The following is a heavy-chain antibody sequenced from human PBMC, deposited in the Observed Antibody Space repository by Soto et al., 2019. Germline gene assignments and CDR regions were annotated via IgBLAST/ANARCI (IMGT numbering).Heavy chain of an antibody. V-gene: IGHV3-23*01. CDR1: GFTFSSYA. CDR2: ISGSGGST. Sequence: GGSLRLSCAASGFTFSSYAMSWVRQAPGKGLEWVSAISGSGGSTYYADSVKGRFTISRDNSKNTLYLQMNSLSAEDTAVYYCAKTGGGPSGYSSSWYYDYWGQGTLVTVSS. CDR3: AKTGGGPSGYSSSWYYDY. J-gene: IGHJ4*02. D-gene: IGHD6-13*01.